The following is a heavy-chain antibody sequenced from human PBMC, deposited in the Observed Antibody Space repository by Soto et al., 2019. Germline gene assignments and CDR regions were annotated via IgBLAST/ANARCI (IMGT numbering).Heavy chain of an antibody. J-gene: IGHJ6*03. V-gene: IGHV1-46*03. CDR1: GYTFTSYY. CDR2: INPSGGST. D-gene: IGHD3-10*01. Sequence: ASVKVSCKASGYTFTSYYMHWVRKAPGQGLEWMGIINPSGGSTSYAQKFQGRVTMTRDTSTSTVYMELSSLRSEDTAVYYCARDSRYYGSGSYPYYYYMDVWGKGTTVTVSS. CDR3: ARDSRYYGSGSYPYYYYMDV.